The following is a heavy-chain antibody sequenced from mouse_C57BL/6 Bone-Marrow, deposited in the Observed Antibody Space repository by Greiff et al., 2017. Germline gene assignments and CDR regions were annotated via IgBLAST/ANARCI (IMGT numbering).Heavy chain of an antibody. J-gene: IGHJ1*03. Sequence: VQLQQSGAELAKPGASVKLSCKASGYTFTSYWMHWVKQRPGQGLEWIGYINPSSGYTKYNQKFKDKATLTADKSYSTAYMQLSSLTYEDSAVYYCARWGYYYGCSYWYFDVWGTGTTVTVSA. D-gene: IGHD1-1*01. V-gene: IGHV1-7*01. CDR3: ARWGYYYGCSYWYFDV. CDR1: GYTFTSYW. CDR2: INPSSGYT.